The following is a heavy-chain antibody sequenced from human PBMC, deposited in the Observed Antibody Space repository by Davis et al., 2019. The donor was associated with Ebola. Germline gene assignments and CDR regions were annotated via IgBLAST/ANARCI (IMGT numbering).Heavy chain of an antibody. CDR2: INAGNGNT. Sequence: AASVKVSCKASGYIFTSYAIHWVRQAPGQGLEWMGWINAGNGNTKYSQKFQGRVTITRDTSASTAYMELSSLRSEDTAVYYCARDQTYYSNYVNFDYWGQGTLVTVSS. CDR1: GYIFTSYA. CDR3: ARDQTYYSNYVNFDY. V-gene: IGHV1-3*01. J-gene: IGHJ4*02. D-gene: IGHD4-11*01.